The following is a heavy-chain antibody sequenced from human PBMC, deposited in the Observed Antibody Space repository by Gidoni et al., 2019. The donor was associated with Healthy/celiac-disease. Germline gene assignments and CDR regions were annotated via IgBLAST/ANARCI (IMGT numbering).Heavy chain of an antibody. CDR3: AKDKPSEDLGVVIIDYYYYGMDV. CDR2: ISGSGGST. D-gene: IGHD3-3*01. J-gene: IGHJ6*02. V-gene: IGHV3-23*01. CDR1: GFPFSSYA. Sequence: EVQLLESVGGLVQPGGSLRLSCAASGFPFSSYAMSLVRQAPGKGLEWVSAISGSGGSTYYEDSVKGRFTISRDNSKNTLYLQMNSLRAEDTAVYYCAKDKPSEDLGVVIIDYYYYGMDVWGQGTTVTVSS.